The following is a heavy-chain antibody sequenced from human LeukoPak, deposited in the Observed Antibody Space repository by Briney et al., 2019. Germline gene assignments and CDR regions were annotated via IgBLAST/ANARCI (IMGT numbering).Heavy chain of an antibody. CDR3: ARQLGAMTTVSSQGDLGS. J-gene: IGHJ5*02. CDR2: IFYTGDT. V-gene: IGHV4-39*01. Sequence: PSETLSLTCTVSGGSISVTNHYWGWIRQPPGKGLEWIGSIFYTGDTYYNPSLKSRITMSVDTSKTHFSLNLNSVTASDTAVYYCARQLGAMTTVSSQGDLGSWGQGTLVTVSS. CDR1: GGSISVTNHY. D-gene: IGHD4-17*01.